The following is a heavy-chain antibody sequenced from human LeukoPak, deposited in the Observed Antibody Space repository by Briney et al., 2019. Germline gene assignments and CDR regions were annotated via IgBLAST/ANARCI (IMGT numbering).Heavy chain of an antibody. D-gene: IGHD2-21*01. CDR1: GYTFTSYG. CDR2: ISAYNGNT. Sequence: ASVKVSCKASGYTFTSYGISWVRQAPGQGLEWMGWISAYNGNTNYAQKLQGRVTMTTDTSTSTAYMELRSLRSDDTAVYYCAREMYSETVGDFDYWGQGTLVTVSS. CDR3: AREMYSETVGDFDY. J-gene: IGHJ4*02. V-gene: IGHV1-18*01.